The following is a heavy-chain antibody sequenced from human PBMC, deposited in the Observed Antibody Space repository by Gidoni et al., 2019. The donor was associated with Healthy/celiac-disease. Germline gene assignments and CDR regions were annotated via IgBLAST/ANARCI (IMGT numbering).Heavy chain of an antibody. CDR2: SSWNSGSI. CDR3: AKDNPDFWSGYLGFGGAFDI. CDR1: GFTFDDYA. V-gene: IGHV3-9*01. D-gene: IGHD3-3*01. Sequence: EVQLVESGGGLVQPGRSLRLSCAASGFTFDDYAMHWVRQAPGKGLEWVLGSSWNSGSIGYADSVKGRFTISRDNAKNSLYLQMNSLRAEDTALYYCAKDNPDFWSGYLGFGGAFDIWGQGTMVTVSS. J-gene: IGHJ3*02.